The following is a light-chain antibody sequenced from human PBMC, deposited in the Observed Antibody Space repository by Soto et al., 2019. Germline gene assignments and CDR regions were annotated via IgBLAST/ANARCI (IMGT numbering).Light chain of an antibody. CDR3: QQTNRFPIT. J-gene: IGKJ5*01. Sequence: DLQMTQSPSSVSASVGDRVTITCRASQGISTWLAWYQQKPGKAPKLLIYAASSLQSGVPSRFSGSAAATGFTLTISSLQPEDFATYYCQQTNRFPITFGQGTRLEIK. V-gene: IGKV1-12*01. CDR2: AAS. CDR1: QGISTW.